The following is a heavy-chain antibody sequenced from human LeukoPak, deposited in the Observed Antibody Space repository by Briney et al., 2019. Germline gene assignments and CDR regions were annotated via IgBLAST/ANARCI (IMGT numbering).Heavy chain of an antibody. D-gene: IGHD6-13*01. Sequence: ASVKVSCKASGYTFTGYYIHWVRQAPGQGLEWMGWVNPNDGGTNYAQKFQGRVTMTWDTSITTAYMELSSLTSDDTAVYYCARYLDSSWTGYFQPWGQGTLVTVSS. V-gene: IGHV1-2*02. CDR1: GYTFTGYY. J-gene: IGHJ1*01. CDR3: ARYLDSSWTGYFQP. CDR2: VNPNDGGT.